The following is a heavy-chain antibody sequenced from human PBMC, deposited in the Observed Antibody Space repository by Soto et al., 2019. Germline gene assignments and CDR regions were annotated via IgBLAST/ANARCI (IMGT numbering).Heavy chain of an antibody. D-gene: IGHD3-10*01. CDR1: GFTFSSYS. V-gene: IGHV3-21*01. CDR3: ARDLGYYGSGSYYGY. CDR2: ISSSSSYI. J-gene: IGHJ4*02. Sequence: GGSLRLSCAASGFTFSSYSMNWVRQAPGKGLEWVSSISSSSSYIYYADSVKGRFTISRDNAKNSLYLQMNSLRAEDTAVYYCARDLGYYGSGSYYGYWGQGTLVPVSS.